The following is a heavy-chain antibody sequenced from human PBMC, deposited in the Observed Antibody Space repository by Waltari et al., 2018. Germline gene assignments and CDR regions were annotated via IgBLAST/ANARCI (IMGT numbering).Heavy chain of an antibody. CDR1: GGSISNYY. V-gene: IGHV4-4*07. CDR3: ARQNDDYYNYYMDV. J-gene: IGHJ6*03. D-gene: IGHD1-1*01. Sequence: QVQLQESGPGLVQPSETLSLTCTVSGGSISNYYWSWIRQSAGKGLEWIGRIYASGSTNYNPSLKSRVTMSVDTSKNQFSLKLSSVTAADTAVYYCARQNDDYYNYYMDVWGKGTTVTISS. CDR2: IYASGST.